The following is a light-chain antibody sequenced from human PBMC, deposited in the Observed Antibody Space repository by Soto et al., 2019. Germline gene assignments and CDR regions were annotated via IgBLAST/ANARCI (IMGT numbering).Light chain of an antibody. CDR1: QSVSSSY. J-gene: IGKJ1*01. CDR3: QQYGSPSP. CDR2: RAS. V-gene: IGKV3-20*01. Sequence: ESVLTQPPGTLSLSLGERATLSCRASQSVSSSYLAWYQQKPGQAPRLLIYRASSRATGIPDRFSGSGSGTDFTLTISRLEPDDFAVYYCQQYGSPSPLGHGTKVAIK.